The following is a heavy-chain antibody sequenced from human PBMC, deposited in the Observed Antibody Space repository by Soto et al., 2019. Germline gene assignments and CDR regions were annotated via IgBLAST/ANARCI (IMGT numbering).Heavy chain of an antibody. V-gene: IGHV4-39*01. CDR1: GGSISSSRYY. D-gene: IGHD6-13*01. CDR3: ARHKDTSSRYLLPDC. J-gene: IGHJ4*02. Sequence: TLSLTSTVSGGSISSSRYYWGEIRQPPGKGLEWIXSXYXXXSXYXXXAXXXXITISVDTSKNQFSLKVSSVTATDTAVYYCARHKDTSSRYLLPDCWGQGALVTVSS. CDR2: XYXXXSX.